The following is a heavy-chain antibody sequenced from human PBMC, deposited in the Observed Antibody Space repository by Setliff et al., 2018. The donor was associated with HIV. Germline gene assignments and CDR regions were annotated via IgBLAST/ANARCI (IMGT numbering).Heavy chain of an antibody. CDR2: ISASSVNT. Sequence: ASVKVSCKASGYTFINYHITWVRQAPGQGLEWVGSISASSVNTNYTQGRVTMTTDISTSTAYMELRSLRSADSAVYYCARVPVSNYYYYMGVWGKGTTVTVSS. J-gene: IGHJ6*03. V-gene: IGHV1-18*01. CDR3: ARVPVSNYYYYMGV. CDR1: GYTFINYH.